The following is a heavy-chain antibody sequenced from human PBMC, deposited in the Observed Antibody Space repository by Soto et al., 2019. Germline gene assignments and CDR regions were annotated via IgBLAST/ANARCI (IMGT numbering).Heavy chain of an antibody. Sequence: ASVKVSCKASGYTFTSYYIHWVRQAPGQGLEWMGIINPSGGSTSYAQKFQGRVTMTRDTSTSTVYMELSSLRSEDTAVYYCARGEVRRYYDILTGPFDYWGQGPLVTV. CDR2: INPSGGST. D-gene: IGHD3-9*01. J-gene: IGHJ4*02. V-gene: IGHV1-46*01. CDR3: ARGEVRRYYDILTGPFDY. CDR1: GYTFTSYY.